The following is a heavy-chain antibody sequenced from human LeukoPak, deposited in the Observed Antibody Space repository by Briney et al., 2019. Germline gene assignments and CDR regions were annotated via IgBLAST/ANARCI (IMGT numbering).Heavy chain of an antibody. V-gene: IGHV3-33*08. J-gene: IGHJ6*02. CDR1: GFTFSSYG. Sequence: PGRSLRLSCAASGFTFSSYGMHWVRQAPGKGLEWVAVIWYDGSNKYYADSVKGRFTISRDNSKNTLYLQMNSLRAEDTAVYYCARGSGYSSGWYVAYYYGMDVWGQGTTVTVSS. CDR2: IWYDGSNK. CDR3: ARGSGYSSGWYVAYYYGMDV. D-gene: IGHD6-19*01.